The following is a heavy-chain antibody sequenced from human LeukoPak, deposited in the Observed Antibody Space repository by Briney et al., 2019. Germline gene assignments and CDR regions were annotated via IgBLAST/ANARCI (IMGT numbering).Heavy chain of an antibody. CDR1: GFTFSNFA. J-gene: IGHJ4*02. CDR2: ISGSGST. D-gene: IGHD2-2*02. CDR3: ARYRCDSSGCYRAYDY. V-gene: IGHV3-23*01. Sequence: GGSLRLSCTASGFTFSNFAMNWVRQTPGKGLEWVSVISGSGSTYYADSVRGRFTVSRDNSKSTLYLQMNSLRAEDTAVYYCARYRCDSSGCYRAYDYWGQGSPVTVSS.